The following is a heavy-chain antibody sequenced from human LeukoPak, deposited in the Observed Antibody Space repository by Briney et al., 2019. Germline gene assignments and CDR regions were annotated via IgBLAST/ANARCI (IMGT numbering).Heavy chain of an antibody. D-gene: IGHD3-10*01. CDR3: ARDRSSAWFDP. Sequence: ASVKVSCKASGYTXSVYYIHGVRQAPGQGLEWMGWINPNSGGTKYAQKFQGRVTMTRDTSINTAYMELSRLRSDDTAVYYCARDRSSAWFDPWGQGTLVTASS. J-gene: IGHJ5*02. CDR2: INPNSGGT. CDR1: GYTXSVYY. V-gene: IGHV1-2*02.